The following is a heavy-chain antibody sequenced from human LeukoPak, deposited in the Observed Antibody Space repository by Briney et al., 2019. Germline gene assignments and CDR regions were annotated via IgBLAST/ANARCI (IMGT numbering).Heavy chain of an antibody. D-gene: IGHD3-22*01. J-gene: IGHJ3*02. CDR1: GYTFTGYY. CDR2: IHPNSGVT. V-gene: IGHV1-2*02. Sequence: GASVKVSCKASGYTFTGYYIHWVRQAPGQGLEWMGWIHPNSGVTKYAQKFQGRVTLTRDTSISTAYMELTRLRSDDTAVYYCARESSGYYRSDAFDIWGQGTMVTVSS. CDR3: ARESSGYYRSDAFDI.